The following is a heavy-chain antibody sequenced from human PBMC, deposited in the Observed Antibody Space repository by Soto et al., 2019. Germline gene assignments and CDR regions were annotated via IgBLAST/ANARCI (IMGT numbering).Heavy chain of an antibody. J-gene: IGHJ5*02. CDR3: ARRGTRIKTSLRRHNWFDP. D-gene: IGHD1-26*01. CDR2: IYYSGYT. V-gene: IGHV4-39*01. CDR1: GGSISSSSYY. Sequence: SETLSLTCTVSGGSISSSSYYWGWIRQPPGKGLEWIGSIYYSGYTYYNPSLKSRVTISVDTSKNQFSLKLSSVTAADTAVYYCARRGTRIKTSLRRHNWFDPRGQGTLVTVSS.